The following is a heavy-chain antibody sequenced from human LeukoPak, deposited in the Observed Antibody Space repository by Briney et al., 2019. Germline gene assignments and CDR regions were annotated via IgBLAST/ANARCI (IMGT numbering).Heavy chain of an antibody. J-gene: IGHJ3*02. CDR2: FDPEDGET. V-gene: IGHV1-24*01. CDR1: GYTLTELS. CDR3: ARRQLVLDAFDI. D-gene: IGHD6-6*01. Sequence: ASVKVSCKVSGYTLTELSMHWVRQAPGKGLEWMGGFDPEDGETIYAQKFQGRVTMTEDTSTDTAYMELSSLRSEDTAVYYCARRQLVLDAFDIWGQGTMVTVSS.